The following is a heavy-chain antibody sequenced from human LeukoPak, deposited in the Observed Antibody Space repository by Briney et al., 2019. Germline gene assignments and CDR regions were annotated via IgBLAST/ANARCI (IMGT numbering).Heavy chain of an antibody. V-gene: IGHV1-69*05. CDR2: IIPIFGTA. CDR3: ARGSYGETYY. CDR1: GGTFSSYA. D-gene: IGHD4-17*01. J-gene: IGHJ4*02. Sequence: GSSVKVSCKASGGTFSSYAISWVRQAPGQGLEWMGRIIPIFGTANYAQKFQGRVTITTDESTSTAYMELSSLRSDDTAVYYCARGSYGETYYWGQGTLVTVSS.